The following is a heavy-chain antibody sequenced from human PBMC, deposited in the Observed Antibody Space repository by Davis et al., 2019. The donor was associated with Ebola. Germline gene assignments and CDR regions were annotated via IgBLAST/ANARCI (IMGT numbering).Heavy chain of an antibody. D-gene: IGHD3-22*01. J-gene: IGHJ4*02. CDR2: IDWDDDK. CDR3: ARMIRDYYDSSGYYYDY. CDR1: GFSLSTSGIC. V-gene: IGHV2-70*01. Sequence: SGPTLVKPTQTLTLTCTFSGFSLSTSGICVSWIRQPPGKALEWLALIDWDDDKYYSTSLKTRLTISKDTSKNQVVLTMTNMDPVDTATYYCARMIRDYYDSSGYYYDYWGQGTLVTVSS.